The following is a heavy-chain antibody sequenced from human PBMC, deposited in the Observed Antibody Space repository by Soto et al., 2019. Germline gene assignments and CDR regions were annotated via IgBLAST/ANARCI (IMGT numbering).Heavy chain of an antibody. CDR1: GDYIHVGGYY. V-gene: IGHV4-30-4*01. CDR2: IYYTGKT. D-gene: IGHD2-2*01. J-gene: IGHJ5*02. CDR3: GRDLTSNANCIDP. Sequence: SETLSLTCSVSGDYIHVGGYYWAWIRQRPGKGLEWMGYIYYTGKTYYNPSLESRLTMSVDRSKNQFSLRLTSVTAADTAVYFCGRDLTSNANCIDPWGQGTLVTVSS.